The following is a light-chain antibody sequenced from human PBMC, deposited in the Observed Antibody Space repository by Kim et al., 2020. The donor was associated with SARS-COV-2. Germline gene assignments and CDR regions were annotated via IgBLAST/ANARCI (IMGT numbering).Light chain of an antibody. CDR1: SSDVGGYNS. Sequence: GQSIPISCTGTSSDVGGYNSVSWYQQHPGKVPKLMIYDVANRPSGVSNRFSGSKSGNTASLTISGLQVEDEADYYCGSSTSSTTWVFGGGTQLTVL. V-gene: IGLV2-14*03. J-gene: IGLJ3*02. CDR3: GSSTSSTTWV. CDR2: DVA.